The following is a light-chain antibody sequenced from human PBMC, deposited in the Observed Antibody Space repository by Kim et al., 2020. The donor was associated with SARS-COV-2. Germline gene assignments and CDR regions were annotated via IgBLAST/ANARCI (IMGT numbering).Light chain of an antibody. J-gene: IGLJ3*02. Sequence: ALGQTVRITCQGDSLRSYYANWYQQKPGQAPVLVIYGKNNRPSGIPDRFSGSSSGNTASLTTTGAQAEDEADYYCNSRDSSGNHLVFGGGTKLTVL. V-gene: IGLV3-19*01. CDR1: SLRSYY. CDR3: NSRDSSGNHLV. CDR2: GKN.